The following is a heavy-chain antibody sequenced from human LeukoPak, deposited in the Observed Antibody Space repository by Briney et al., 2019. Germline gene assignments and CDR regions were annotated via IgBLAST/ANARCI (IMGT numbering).Heavy chain of an antibody. D-gene: IGHD4-23*01. J-gene: IGHJ5*02. CDR3: ASAGAVTDSFVH. Sequence: GGSLRLSCAASGFTFRTYTMHWVRQAPGKGLEWVASISYDGYYKYYAESVKGPLIISRDNSKNTLYLQINSLRADDTAVYYCASAGAVTDSFVHWGEGTLVIVSS. CDR1: GFTFRTYT. CDR2: ISYDGYYK. V-gene: IGHV3-30-3*01.